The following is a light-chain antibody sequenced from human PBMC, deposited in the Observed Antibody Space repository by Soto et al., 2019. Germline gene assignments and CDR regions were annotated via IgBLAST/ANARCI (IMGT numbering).Light chain of an antibody. J-gene: IGKJ1*01. CDR1: QSLLHSNGYNY. CDR2: LGS. V-gene: IGKV2-28*01. Sequence: IVMTQSPLSLPVSPGEPASISCRSSQSLLHSNGYNYLDWYLQKPGQSPQLLIYLGSNRASGVPERFSGSGSCTDFTLKISRVEAEDFVRYYCMQALQAPLTFGQGPKVEIK. CDR3: MQALQAPLT.